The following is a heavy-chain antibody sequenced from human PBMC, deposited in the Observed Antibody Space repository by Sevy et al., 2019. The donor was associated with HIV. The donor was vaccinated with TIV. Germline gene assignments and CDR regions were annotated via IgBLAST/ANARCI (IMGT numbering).Heavy chain of an antibody. J-gene: IGHJ6*02. CDR1: GFTFTYAW. V-gene: IGHV3-15*01. CDR3: STDPIIVLLVTDGMDV. D-gene: IGHD2-8*02. CDR2: IKSRTDGGTI. Sequence: GGSLRLSCAASGFTFTYAWMTGVRQAPRKGLEWLGRIKSRTDGGTIDYAASVKGRFRISRDDSKNTLYLQMNSLKTEETGVYYCSTDPIIVLLVTDGMDVWGQGTSVTVSS.